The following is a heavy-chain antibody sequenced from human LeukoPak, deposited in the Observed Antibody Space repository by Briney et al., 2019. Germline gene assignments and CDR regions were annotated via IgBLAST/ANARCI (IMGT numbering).Heavy chain of an antibody. CDR1: GFTFNTYG. Sequence: PGGSLRLSCAASGFTFNTYGMHWVRQSPGKGLEWVAVLWYDGTNKNYAESVKGRFIISRDNPKNTLYLQMNSLRTEDTAVYYCARDEGMAATTIDYWGQGTLVTVSS. J-gene: IGHJ4*02. V-gene: IGHV3-33*01. CDR2: LWYDGTNK. CDR3: ARDEGMAATTIDY. D-gene: IGHD1-26*01.